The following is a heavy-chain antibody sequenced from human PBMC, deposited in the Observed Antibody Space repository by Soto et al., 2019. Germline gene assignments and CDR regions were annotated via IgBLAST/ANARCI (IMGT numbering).Heavy chain of an antibody. CDR1: GFTFSSYS. V-gene: IGHV3-21*01. CDR3: ARDDGGSGWSNDY. J-gene: IGHJ4*02. CDR2: ISSSSSYI. Sequence: EVQLVESGGGLVKPGGSLRLSCAASGFTFSSYSMNWVRQAPGKGLEWVSSISSSSSYIYYADSVKGRLTISRDNAKNSLYLQMHSLRAEDTAVYYCARDDGGSGWSNDYWGQGTRVTVSS. D-gene: IGHD6-19*01.